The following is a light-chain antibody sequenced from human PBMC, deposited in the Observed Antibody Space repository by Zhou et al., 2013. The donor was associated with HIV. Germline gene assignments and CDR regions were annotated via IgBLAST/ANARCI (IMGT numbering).Light chain of an antibody. CDR2: GAS. J-gene: IGKJ2*01. Sequence: DVQMTQSPSSLSASVGDRVTITCRANLDISSSLAWCQQRPGKAPKVLIYGASRLESGVSSRFSGSGSGTVYTLTISSLQPEDFATYYCQQYYGTPYTFGQGTKLEIK. CDR1: LDISSS. CDR3: QQYYGTPYT. V-gene: IGKV1-NL1*01.